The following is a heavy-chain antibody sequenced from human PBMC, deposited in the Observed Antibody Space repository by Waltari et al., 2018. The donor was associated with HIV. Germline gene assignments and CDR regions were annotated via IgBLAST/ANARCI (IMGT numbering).Heavy chain of an antibody. D-gene: IGHD2-2*02. CDR3: AKDTVPAAISGWFDP. J-gene: IGHJ5*02. CDR1: GFTFSSYG. CDR2: IRDDGSNK. V-gene: IGHV3-30*02. Sequence: QVQLVESGGGVVQPGGSLRLSCAASGFTFSSYGMHWVRQAPGKGLEWVAFIRDDGSNKYYADSVKGRFTISRDNSKNTLYLQMNSLRAEDTAVYYWAKDTVPAAISGWFDPWGQGTLVTVSS.